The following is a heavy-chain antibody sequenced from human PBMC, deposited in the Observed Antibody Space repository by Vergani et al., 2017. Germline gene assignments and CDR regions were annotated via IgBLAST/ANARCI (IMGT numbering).Heavy chain of an antibody. J-gene: IGHJ4*02. CDR3: AEQVTHSYTWKY. D-gene: IGHD1-26*01. CDR1: GDSIASRW. V-gene: IGHV4-4*01. Sequence: QVQLQESGPRLVKPPGTLSLTCAVSGDSIASRWFAWVRQPPGKGLEWIGEIFGTGTANYNPSLKSRVTISIDKANNQFSLNLTSVTAADTALYFCAEQVTHSYTWKYWGQGALVTVSS. CDR2: IFGTGTA.